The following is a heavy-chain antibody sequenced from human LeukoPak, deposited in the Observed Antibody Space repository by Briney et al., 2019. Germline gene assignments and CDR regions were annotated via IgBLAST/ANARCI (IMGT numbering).Heavy chain of an antibody. CDR3: PRVSPPFDY. V-gene: IGHV1-46*01. CDR1: GYTFTSYA. J-gene: IGHJ4*02. Sequence: AASVTVSCMASGYTFTSYAMHWVRQAPGQGLEWMGIINPSGGSTSYAQKFQGRVTMTRDTSTSTVYMELSSLRSEDTAVYYCPRVSPPFDYWGQGTLVTASS. CDR2: INPSGGST.